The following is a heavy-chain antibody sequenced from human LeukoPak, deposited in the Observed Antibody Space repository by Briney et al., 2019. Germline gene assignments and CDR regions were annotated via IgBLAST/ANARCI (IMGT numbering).Heavy chain of an antibody. Sequence: SETLSLTCTVSGGSISSSSYYWGWIRQPPGKGLEWIGSIYYSGSTYYNPSLKSRVTISVDTSKNQFSLKLSSVTAADTAVYYCARLAVCSSTSCYAGPLGWFDPWGQGTLVTVSS. CDR3: ARLAVCSSTSCYAGPLGWFDP. D-gene: IGHD2-2*01. V-gene: IGHV4-39*07. CDR2: IYYSGST. J-gene: IGHJ5*02. CDR1: GGSISSSSYY.